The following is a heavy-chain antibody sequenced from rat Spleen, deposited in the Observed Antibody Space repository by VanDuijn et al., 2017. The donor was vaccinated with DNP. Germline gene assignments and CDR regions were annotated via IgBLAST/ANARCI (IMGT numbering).Heavy chain of an antibody. J-gene: IGHJ4*01. CDR3: TTHGSIATISTGAMDV. Sequence: EVQLVESGGGLVQPGRSLKLSCAASGFTFSNYGMAWVRQAPTKGLEWVAMIIYDGSGTFYGDSVTGRFTISRDNAKSTLYLQMDSLRSEDTATYYCTTHGSIATISTGAMDVWGQGTSVTVSS. CDR2: IIYDGSGT. V-gene: IGHV5-29*01. CDR1: GFTFSNYG. D-gene: IGHD1-2*01.